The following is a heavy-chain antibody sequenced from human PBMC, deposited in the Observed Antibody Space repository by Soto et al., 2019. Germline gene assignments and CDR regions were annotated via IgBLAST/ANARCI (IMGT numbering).Heavy chain of an antibody. V-gene: IGHV4-59*01. CDR1: GGSMSSYY. CDR3: ARDSVGSGYD. CDR2: IYYSGYT. D-gene: IGHD5-12*01. J-gene: IGHJ4*02. Sequence: QVQLQELGPGLVKPSETLSLTCAVSGGSMSSYYWSWIRQPPGKRPEWIGYIYYSGYTNYNPSLMSRVTISVDTSTNQFSLKLSSVTAADTAVYYCARDSVGSGYDRGQGTLVTVSS.